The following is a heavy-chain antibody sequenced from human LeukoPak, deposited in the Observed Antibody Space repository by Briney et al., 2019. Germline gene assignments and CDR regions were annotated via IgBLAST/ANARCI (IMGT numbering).Heavy chain of an antibody. J-gene: IGHJ4*02. CDR2: INHSGST. V-gene: IGHV4-34*01. Sequence: SETLSLTCAVYGGSFSGYYWSWIRQPPGKGLEWIGEINHSGSTNYNPSLKSRVTISVDTSKNQFSLKLSSVTAADTAVYYCAGVVRRWLQFWYFDYWGQGTLVTVSS. CDR3: AGVVRRWLQFWYFDY. CDR1: GGSFSGYY. D-gene: IGHD5-24*01.